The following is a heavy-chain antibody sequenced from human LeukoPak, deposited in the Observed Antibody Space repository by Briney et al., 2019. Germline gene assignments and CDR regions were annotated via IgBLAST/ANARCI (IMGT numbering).Heavy chain of an antibody. Sequence: ASVKVYCKVSGYTLTELSMHWVRQAPGKGLEWMGGFDPEDGETIYAQKFQGRVTMTEDTSTDTAYMELSSLRSEDTAVYYCATGSVSVGATPDAFDIWGQGTMVTVSS. CDR3: ATGSVSVGATPDAFDI. CDR2: FDPEDGET. J-gene: IGHJ3*02. D-gene: IGHD1-26*01. V-gene: IGHV1-24*01. CDR1: GYTLTELS.